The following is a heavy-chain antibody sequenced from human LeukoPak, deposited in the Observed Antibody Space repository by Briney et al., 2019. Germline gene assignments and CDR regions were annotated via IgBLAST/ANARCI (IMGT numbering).Heavy chain of an antibody. D-gene: IGHD4-17*01. CDR3: ASSLRYYYYSTDV. CDR2: IYYSGST. Sequence: PSETLSLTCTVSGGSFSSHYWSWIRQPPGKGLEWIGYIYYSGSTNYNPSLKSRVTISVDTSKNQFSLKLSSVTAADTAVYYCASSLRYYYYSTDVWGKGTTVTVSS. V-gene: IGHV4-59*11. J-gene: IGHJ6*03. CDR1: GGSFSSHY.